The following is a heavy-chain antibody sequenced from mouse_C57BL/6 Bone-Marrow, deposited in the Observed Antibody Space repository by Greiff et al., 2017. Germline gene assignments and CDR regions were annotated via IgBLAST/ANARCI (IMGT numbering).Heavy chain of an antibody. J-gene: IGHJ3*01. V-gene: IGHV1-82*01. CDR1: VYAFICSW. CDR2: IYPGDGDT. D-gene: IGHD1-1*01. CDR3: ARRDYYGSSHEGFAY. Sequence: QVQLQQSGPELVKPGASVKISCKASVYAFICSWLNRLKQRPGTGLEWIGRIYPGDGDTNYNGKFKGKATLTADKSSSTAYMQLSSLTSEDSAVYFCARRDYYGSSHEGFAYWGQGTLVTVSA.